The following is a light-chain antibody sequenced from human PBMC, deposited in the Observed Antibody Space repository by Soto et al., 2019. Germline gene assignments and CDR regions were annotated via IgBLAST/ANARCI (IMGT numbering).Light chain of an antibody. Sequence: QSVLTQPPSVSAAPGQKATISCSGSSSNIGNNYVSWYQQLPGTAPKLLIYDNNKRPSGIPDRFPGSKSGTSATLGITGLQTGDEADYYCGTWDSSLSAVFGGGTKVTVL. CDR1: SSNIGNNY. CDR3: GTWDSSLSAV. J-gene: IGLJ3*02. V-gene: IGLV1-51*01. CDR2: DNN.